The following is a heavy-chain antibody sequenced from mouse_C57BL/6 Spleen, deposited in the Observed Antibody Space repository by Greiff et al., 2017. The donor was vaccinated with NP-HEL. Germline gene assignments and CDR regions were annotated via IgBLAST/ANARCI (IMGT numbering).Heavy chain of an antibody. Sequence: QVQLQQSGAELVRPGTSVKASFKAPGYAFTNFLSVWVKQRPGQDLEWIGVFNPGSGGTNYNEQFKGKATLTADKSSSTAYMQLSSLTSEDSAVYYCARDGGGWYFDVWGTGTTVTVSS. J-gene: IGHJ1*03. CDR1: GYAFTNFL. D-gene: IGHD1-1*02. CDR3: ARDGGGWYFDV. V-gene: IGHV1-54*01. CDR2: FNPGSGGT.